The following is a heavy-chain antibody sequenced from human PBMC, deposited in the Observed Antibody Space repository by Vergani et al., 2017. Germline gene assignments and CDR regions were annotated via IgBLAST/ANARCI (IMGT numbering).Heavy chain of an antibody. CDR2: IIPIFGTA. J-gene: IGHJ4*02. D-gene: IGHD3-3*01. Sequence: QVQLVQSGAEVKKPGSSVKVSCKASGGTFSSYAISWVRQAPGQGLEWMGGIIPIFGTANYAQKFQGRVTITADESTSTAYMELNSLRAEDTAVYYCARGLPTGFLEWFPWDYWGQETLVTVSS. CDR1: GGTFSSYA. CDR3: ARGLPTGFLEWFPWDY. V-gene: IGHV1-69*01.